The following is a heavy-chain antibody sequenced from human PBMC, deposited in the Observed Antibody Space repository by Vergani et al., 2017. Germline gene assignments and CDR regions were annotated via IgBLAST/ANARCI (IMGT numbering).Heavy chain of an antibody. V-gene: IGHV2-70*15. D-gene: IGHD5-12*01. J-gene: IGHJ4*02. Sequence: QVTLRESGPALVKPTQTLTLTCTFSGFSLSTSGMCVSWIRQPPRKALEWLARIDWDDDKYYSTSLKTRLTISKDPSKNQVVLTMTNMDPVDTATYYCALLIVAGEGNFDYWGQGTLVTVSS. CDR1: GFSLSTSGMC. CDR3: ALLIVAGEGNFDY. CDR2: IDWDDDK.